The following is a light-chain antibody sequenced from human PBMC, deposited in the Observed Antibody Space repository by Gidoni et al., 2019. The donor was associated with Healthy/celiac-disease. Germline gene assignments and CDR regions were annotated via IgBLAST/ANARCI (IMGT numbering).Light chain of an antibody. CDR2: GAS. V-gene: IGKV3-20*01. CDR1: QSVSSSY. CDR3: QQYGSSPTWT. Sequence: EIVLTQSPGTLSLSPGERATLSCRASQSVSSSYLAWYQQKPGQAPRLLIYGASSRATGIPDRFSGSGSGTDFTLTISRLEPEDFAGYDCQQYGSSPTWTFGQGTKVEIK. J-gene: IGKJ1*01.